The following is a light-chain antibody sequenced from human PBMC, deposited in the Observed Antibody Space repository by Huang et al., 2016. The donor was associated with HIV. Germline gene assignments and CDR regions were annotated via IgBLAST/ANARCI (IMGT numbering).Light chain of an antibody. J-gene: IGKJ3*01. V-gene: IGKV1-27*01. CDR2: AAS. Sequence: GDRVTITCRASQGIANYLAWYQQKAGKVPKLLIYAASTLQSGVPSRFSGGGSGTDFTLTISSLQPEDVATYYCQKYHSAPFTFGPGTTVDIK. CDR3: QKYHSAPFT. CDR1: QGIANY.